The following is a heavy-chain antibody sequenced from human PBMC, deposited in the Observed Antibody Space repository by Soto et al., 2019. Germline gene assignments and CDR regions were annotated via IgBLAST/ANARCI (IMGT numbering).Heavy chain of an antibody. Sequence: QVLLLQSGAEVKKPGASVKVSCKASGYTFSGFYMHWVRQAPGQGLEWMGWINPNSGGTKSAEKFQGRVTMTRDTSISAAYMELSRLTSADTAVYYCVSAAVTGTAGLDFWGQGTPVTVSS. CDR2: INPNSGGT. CDR1: GYTFSGFY. CDR3: VSAAVTGTAGLDF. J-gene: IGHJ4*02. V-gene: IGHV1-2*02. D-gene: IGHD6-19*01.